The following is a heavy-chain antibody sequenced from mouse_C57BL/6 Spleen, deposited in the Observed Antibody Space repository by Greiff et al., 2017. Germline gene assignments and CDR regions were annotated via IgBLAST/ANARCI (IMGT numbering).Heavy chain of an antibody. V-gene: IGHV3-1*01. J-gene: IGHJ2*01. CDR2: ISYSGST. CDR3: ARGVPPYFDY. CDR1: GYSITSGYD. D-gene: IGHD2-14*01. Sequence: EVKLQESGPGMVKPSQSLSLTCTVTGYSITSGYDWHWIRHFPGNKLEWMGYISYSGSTNYNPSLKSRISITHDTSKNHFFLKLNSVTTEDTATYYCARGVPPYFDYWGQGTTLTVSS.